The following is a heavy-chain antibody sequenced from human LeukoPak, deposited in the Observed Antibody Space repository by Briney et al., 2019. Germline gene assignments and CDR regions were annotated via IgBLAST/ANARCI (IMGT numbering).Heavy chain of an antibody. J-gene: IGHJ4*02. CDR3: ARDPGYAVYYFDY. CDR1: GFTFRTYA. Sequence: GGSLRLSCAAPGFTFRTYAMNWVRQAPGKGLEWVSTISGNGGSTYYADSVRGRFTISRDNSKSTLYLQMNSLRAEDTAVYYCARDPGYAVYYFDYWGQGTLVTVSS. V-gene: IGHV3-23*01. D-gene: IGHD1-1*01. CDR2: ISGNGGST.